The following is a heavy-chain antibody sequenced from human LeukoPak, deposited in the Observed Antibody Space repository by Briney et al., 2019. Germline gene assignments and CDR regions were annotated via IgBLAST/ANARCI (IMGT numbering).Heavy chain of an antibody. CDR2: IYYSGST. CDR3: ARVAYYDSSGYYASDAFDI. Sequence: SETLSLTCTVSGGSISSYYWSWIRQPPGKGLEWVGYIYYSGSTNYNLSLKSRVTISVDTSKNQFSLKPSSVTAADTAVYYCARVAYYDSSGYYASDAFDIWGQGTMVTVSS. J-gene: IGHJ3*02. CDR1: GGSISSYY. V-gene: IGHV4-59*01. D-gene: IGHD3-22*01.